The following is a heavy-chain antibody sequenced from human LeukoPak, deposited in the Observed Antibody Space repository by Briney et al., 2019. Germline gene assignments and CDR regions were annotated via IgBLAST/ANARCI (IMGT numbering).Heavy chain of an antibody. D-gene: IGHD1-26*01. CDR2: INHSGST. CDR1: GGSFSGYY. Sequence: PSETLSLTCAVYGGSFSGYYWSWIRQPPGKGLEWIGEINHSGSTNYNPSLKSRVTISVDTSKNQSSLKLSSVTAADTAVYYCARSKGILSGSFTYYMDVWGKGTTVTVSS. CDR3: ARSKGILSGSFTYYMDV. V-gene: IGHV4-34*01. J-gene: IGHJ6*03.